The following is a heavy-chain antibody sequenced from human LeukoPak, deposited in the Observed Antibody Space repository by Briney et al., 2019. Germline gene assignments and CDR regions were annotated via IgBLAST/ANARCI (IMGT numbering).Heavy chain of an antibody. CDR3: ARFAYCGGDCYNDAFDI. CDR1: GYTFTSYG. V-gene: IGHV1-18*01. D-gene: IGHD2-21*01. J-gene: IGHJ3*02. CDR2: ISAYNGNT. Sequence: ASVKISCKASGYTFTSYGISWVRQAPGQGVEWMGWISAYNGNTNYAQKLQGRVTMTTDTSTSTAYMELRSLRSDDTAVYYCARFAYCGGDCYNDAFDIWGQGTMVTISS.